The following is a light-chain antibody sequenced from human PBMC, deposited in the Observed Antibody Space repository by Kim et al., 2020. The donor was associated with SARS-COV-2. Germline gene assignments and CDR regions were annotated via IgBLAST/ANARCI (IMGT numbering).Light chain of an antibody. CDR2: SNN. V-gene: IGLV1-47*01. CDR1: SSNIGRSY. J-gene: IGLJ3*02. CDR3: AAWDDILSGPV. Sequence: GQRVPVSCSGSSSNIGRSYVYWYQQLPGTAPKLLIYSNNQRPSGVPDRISGSKSGTSASLAISGLRSEDEADYYCAAWDDILSGPVFGGGTQLTVL.